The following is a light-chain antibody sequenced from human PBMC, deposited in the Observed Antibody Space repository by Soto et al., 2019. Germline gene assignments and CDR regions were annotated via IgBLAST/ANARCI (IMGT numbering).Light chain of an antibody. J-gene: IGKJ1*01. CDR2: KAS. V-gene: IGKV1-5*03. CDR1: QTISSW. Sequence: HMTQSPSTLSGWVGDRVQITCRASQTISSWLAWYQQKTGNAPKLLIYKASTLKSGVPSRFSGSGSGTEFTLTIRSLQPDDFATYYCQHYNSYSEAFGQGTKVDIK. CDR3: QHYNSYSEA.